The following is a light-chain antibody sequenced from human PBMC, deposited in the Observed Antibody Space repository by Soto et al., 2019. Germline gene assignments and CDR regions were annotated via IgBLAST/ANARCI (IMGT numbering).Light chain of an antibody. CDR2: AAS. Sequence: DIQMTQSPSSLSASVGDRVTITCRASQSISSYLNWYQQKPGKAPKLLIYAASSLQSGVPSRFSGSGSVTDFNRTISILQHEDFEPYYCQPSYSTPLTFGGGTKVESK. CDR3: QPSYSTPLT. V-gene: IGKV1-39*01. CDR1: QSISSY. J-gene: IGKJ4*01.